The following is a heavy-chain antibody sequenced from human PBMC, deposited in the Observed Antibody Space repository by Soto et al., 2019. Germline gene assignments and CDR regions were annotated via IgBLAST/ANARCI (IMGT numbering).Heavy chain of an antibody. CDR1: GGSMSGYY. D-gene: IGHD6-6*01. CDR3: ARSIAVPSSHIDH. J-gene: IGHJ4*02. V-gene: IGHV4-59*01. Sequence: PSETLSLTCRVSGGSMSGYYWSWIRQAPGKGLEWIGYVYYTGSTNYNPSLQSRVTISVDTSNKQFSLSLRLVTAADTAVYFWARSIAVPSSHIDHWGQGIRVTVSS. CDR2: VYYTGST.